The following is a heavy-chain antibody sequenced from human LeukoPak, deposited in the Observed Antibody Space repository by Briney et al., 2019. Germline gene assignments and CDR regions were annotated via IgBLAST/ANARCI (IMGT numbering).Heavy chain of an antibody. D-gene: IGHD1-26*01. V-gene: IGHV4-4*02. Sequence: SETLSLTCAVSGGSISSSNWWSWVRQPPGKGLEWIGEIYHSGSTNYNPSLKSRVTISVDKSKNHFSLKLSSVTAADTAVYYCARDSGSYPYYFDYWGQGTLVTVSS. CDR2: IYHSGST. CDR3: ARDSGSYPYYFDY. J-gene: IGHJ4*02. CDR1: GGSISSSNW.